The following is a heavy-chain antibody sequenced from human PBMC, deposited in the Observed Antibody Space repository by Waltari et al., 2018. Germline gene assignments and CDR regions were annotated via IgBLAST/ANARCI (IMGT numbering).Heavy chain of an antibody. CDR3: ARVATKTYSSPVPGRPYYYGMDV. J-gene: IGHJ6*02. Sequence: EEQLVESGGGLAQPGESLRLSCAASGFTFSRYWMDWVRQAPGKGLVWVSRISSDGSSTTYADSVNGRFTISRDNAKNTLYVQMNRLRAEDTAVYYCARVATKTYSSPVPGRPYYYGMDVWGQGTTVTVSS. V-gene: IGHV3-74*01. CDR2: ISSDGSST. CDR1: GFTFSRYW. D-gene: IGHD3-22*01.